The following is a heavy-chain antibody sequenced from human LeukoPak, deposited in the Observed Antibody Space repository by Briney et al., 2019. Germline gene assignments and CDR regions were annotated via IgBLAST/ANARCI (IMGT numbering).Heavy chain of an antibody. Sequence: SETLSLTCSVSGGSVSSGSYYWSWIRQPPGKGLEWIGYIYYSGSTNYNPSLKSRVTISVDSSKNQFSLKMTSVTAADTAVYYCARNYFGSGTYPFDYWGQGTLVTVSS. D-gene: IGHD3-10*01. CDR2: IYYSGST. CDR1: GGSVSSGSYY. J-gene: IGHJ4*02. CDR3: ARNYFGSGTYPFDY. V-gene: IGHV4-61*01.